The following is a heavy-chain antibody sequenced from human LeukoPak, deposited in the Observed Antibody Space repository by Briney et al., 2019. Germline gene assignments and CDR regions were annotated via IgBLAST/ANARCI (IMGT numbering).Heavy chain of an antibody. CDR1: GGTFSSYA. Sequence: SVKVSCKASGGTFSSYAISWVRQAPGQGLEWMGGIIPIFGTANYAQKFQGRVTITADESTSTAYMELSSLRSEDTAVYYCAGRIVGVPAAIWFDPWGQGTLVTVAS. J-gene: IGHJ5*02. D-gene: IGHD2-2*01. CDR3: AGRIVGVPAAIWFDP. V-gene: IGHV1-69*13. CDR2: IIPIFGTA.